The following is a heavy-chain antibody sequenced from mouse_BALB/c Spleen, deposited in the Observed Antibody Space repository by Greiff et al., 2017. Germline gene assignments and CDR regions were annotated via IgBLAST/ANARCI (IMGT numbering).Heavy chain of an antibody. CDR3: ARERSWYFDV. CDR1: GFSLTSYG. CDR2: IWAGGST. V-gene: IGHV2-9*02. Sequence: VKLQESGPGLVAPSQSLSITCTVSGFSLTSYGVHWVRQPPGKGLEWLGVIWAGGSTNYNSALMSRLSISKDNSKSQVFLKMNSLQTDDTAMYYCARERSWYFDVWGAGTTVTVSS. J-gene: IGHJ1*01.